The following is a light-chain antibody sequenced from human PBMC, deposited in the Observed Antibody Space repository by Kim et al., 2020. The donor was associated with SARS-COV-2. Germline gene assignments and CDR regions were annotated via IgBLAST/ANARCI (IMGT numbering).Light chain of an antibody. CDR1: SSDVGGYNY. CDR3: SSYTISSTWV. Sequence: QSALTQPASVSGSPGQSITISCTGTSSDVGGYNYVSWYQQHPGKVPKLMIYDVSKRPSGVSNRFSGSKSGNTASLTISGLQAEDEADYYCSSYTISSTWVFGGGTKL. V-gene: IGLV2-14*01. CDR2: DVS. J-gene: IGLJ3*02.